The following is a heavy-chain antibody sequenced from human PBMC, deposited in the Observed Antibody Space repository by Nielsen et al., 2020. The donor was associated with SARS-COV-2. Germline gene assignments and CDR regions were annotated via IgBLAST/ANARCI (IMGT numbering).Heavy chain of an antibody. V-gene: IGHV3-23*01. CDR2: IRGSGDKT. J-gene: IGHJ6*02. CDR3: ARTGRNMVNYYGMDV. CDR1: GFTFTSNA. D-gene: IGHD5-18*01. Sequence: GESLKISCIASGFTFTSNAMAWVRQTPAKGLEWVSGIRGSGDKTYYADSVKGRLTISRDNARNSVYLQMNSLGAEDTAVYYCARTGRNMVNYYGMDVWGQGTTVTVSS.